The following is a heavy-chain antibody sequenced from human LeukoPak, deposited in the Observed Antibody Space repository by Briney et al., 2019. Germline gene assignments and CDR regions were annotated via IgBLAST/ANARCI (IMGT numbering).Heavy chain of an antibody. CDR2: INPNSGVT. CDR3: ARGGSTTRFEEGDFDY. CDR1: GYTFTVYY. Sequence: ASVKVSCKASGYTFTVYYMHWVRQAPGQGLEWMGWINPNSGVTNYAQNFQGRVTVTRDTSISTAYMELSRLRSDDTAVYYCARGGSTTRFEEGDFDYWGQGTLVTVSS. D-gene: IGHD2-2*01. V-gene: IGHV1-2*02. J-gene: IGHJ4*02.